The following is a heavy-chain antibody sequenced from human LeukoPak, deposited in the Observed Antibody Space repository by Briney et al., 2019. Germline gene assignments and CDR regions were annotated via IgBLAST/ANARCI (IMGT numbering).Heavy chain of an antibody. CDR1: GYSFTSCW. D-gene: IGHD3-22*01. J-gene: IGHJ4*02. V-gene: IGHV5-51*03. Sequence: TGESLKISCKGSGYSFTSCWIGWVRQMPGKGLEWMGIIYPGDSDTRYSPSFQGQVTISADKSISTAYLQWSSLKASDTAMYYCARLGRYYYDSSGYYYADYWGQGTLVTVSS. CDR2: IYPGDSDT. CDR3: ARLGRYYYDSSGYYYADY.